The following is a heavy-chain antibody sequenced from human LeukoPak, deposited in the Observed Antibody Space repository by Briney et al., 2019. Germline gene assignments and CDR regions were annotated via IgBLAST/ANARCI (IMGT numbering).Heavy chain of an antibody. CDR3: ARAPEGYDFDY. CDR1: SGSISTSNYY. D-gene: IGHD3-22*01. CDR2: IFYSGST. J-gene: IGHJ4*02. V-gene: IGHV4-39*07. Sequence: SETLSLTCTVSSGSISTSNYYWGWVRQPPGKALEWIGNIFYSGSTYYSPSLKSRVTISLDTSRNQFSLKLSSVTAADTAVYYCARAPEGYDFDYWGQGTLVTVSS.